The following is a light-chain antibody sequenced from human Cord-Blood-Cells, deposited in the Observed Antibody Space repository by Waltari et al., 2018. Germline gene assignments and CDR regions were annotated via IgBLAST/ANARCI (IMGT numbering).Light chain of an antibody. Sequence: QPALTQPASVSGSPGQSVTIPCTGTSSDVGGYNDVSWYQQRPGTAPKLMIYDVSNRPSGVSNRFSGSKSGNTASLTISGLQTEDEADYYCSSYASSSTYVFGTGTKVTVL. CDR1: SSDVGGYND. CDR2: DVS. J-gene: IGLJ1*01. CDR3: SSYASSSTYV. V-gene: IGLV2-14*01.